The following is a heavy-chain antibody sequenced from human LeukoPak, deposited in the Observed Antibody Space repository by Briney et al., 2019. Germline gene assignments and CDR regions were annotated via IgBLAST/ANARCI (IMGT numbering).Heavy chain of an antibody. J-gene: IGHJ4*02. V-gene: IGHV3-23*01. D-gene: IGHD3-9*01. CDR2: IGASGGIT. CDR3: AKAEGYDILTGLDY. Sequence: SGGSLRLSCATSGFTFSSYAMSWVRQAPGKGLEWVSGIGASGGITYYADSVKGRFTISRDNSKNTLYLEMNSLRTEDTAVYYCAKAEGYDILTGLDYWGQGTLVTVSS. CDR1: GFTFSSYA.